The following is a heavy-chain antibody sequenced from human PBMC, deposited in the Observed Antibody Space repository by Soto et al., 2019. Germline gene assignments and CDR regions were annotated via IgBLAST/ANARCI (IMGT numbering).Heavy chain of an antibody. CDR3: ARHRNSGYGHPTFDF. CDR2: IYPGDSDT. Sequence: GESLKISCHGSGYSFTNHWIGWVRQMPGKRLELMGIIYPGDSDTRYSPSFQDQVTISVDKSISTAYLQWSSLKASDNAIYFCARHRNSGYGHPTFDFWGQGTPVTVSS. CDR1: GYSFTNHW. D-gene: IGHD5-12*01. V-gene: IGHV5-51*01. J-gene: IGHJ4*02.